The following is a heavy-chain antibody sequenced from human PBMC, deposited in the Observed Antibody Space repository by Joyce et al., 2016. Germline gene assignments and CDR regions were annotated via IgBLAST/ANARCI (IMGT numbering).Heavy chain of an antibody. CDR1: GFAFSTYT. CDR3: GRVDPTEQPIDY. CDR2: ISDNSRFI. Sequence: EVQLVESGGGLVKPGWSLRLSCAASGFAFSTYTMSWVRQAPGKGLEWVSSISDNSRFIYYADSLKGRFTISRDNAKNSLYLQMNSLRAEDTAVYYCGRVDPTEQPIDYWGQGTLVTVSS. D-gene: IGHD6-13*01. J-gene: IGHJ4*02. V-gene: IGHV3-21*01.